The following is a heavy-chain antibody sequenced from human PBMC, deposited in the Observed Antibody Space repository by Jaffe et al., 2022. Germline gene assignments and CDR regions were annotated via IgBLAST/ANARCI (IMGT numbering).Heavy chain of an antibody. Sequence: EVQLVESGGGLVQPGGSLRLSCAASGFTFSSYEMNWVRQAPGKGLEWVSYISSSGSTIYYADSVKGRFTISRDNAKNSLYLQMNSLRAEDTAVYYCARGAYYDILTGYYSMSAFDIWGQGTMVTVSS. V-gene: IGHV3-48*03. J-gene: IGHJ3*02. CDR2: ISSSGSTI. CDR3: ARGAYYDILTGYYSMSAFDI. D-gene: IGHD3-9*01. CDR1: GFTFSSYE.